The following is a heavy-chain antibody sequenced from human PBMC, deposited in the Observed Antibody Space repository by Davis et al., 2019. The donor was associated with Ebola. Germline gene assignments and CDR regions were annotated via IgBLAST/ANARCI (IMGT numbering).Heavy chain of an antibody. D-gene: IGHD5-12*01. J-gene: IGHJ4*02. CDR3: AREVYSGYDLPDY. Sequence: ASVKVSCKTSGYTFTNYGITWVRQAPGQGLEWMGWISPDNGDTDHAQKFQGRVTMTTDTSTSTAYFELRSLRSDDTAVYYCAREVYSGYDLPDYWGQGTLVTVSS. V-gene: IGHV1-18*04. CDR1: GYTFTNYG. CDR2: ISPDNGDT.